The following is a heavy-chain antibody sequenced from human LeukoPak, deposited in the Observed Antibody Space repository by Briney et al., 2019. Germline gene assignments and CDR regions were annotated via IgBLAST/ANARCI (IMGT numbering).Heavy chain of an antibody. CDR3: ARDLQWLADPEPYYYMDV. V-gene: IGHV4-4*07. J-gene: IGHJ6*03. CDR2: IYTSGST. Sequence: SETLSLTCTVSGGSISSYYWSWIRQPAGKGLEWIGRIYTSGSTNYNPSLKSRVTMSVDTSKNQFSLKLSSVTAADTAAYYCARDLQWLADPEPYYYMDVWGKGTTVTVSS. CDR1: GGSISSYY. D-gene: IGHD6-19*01.